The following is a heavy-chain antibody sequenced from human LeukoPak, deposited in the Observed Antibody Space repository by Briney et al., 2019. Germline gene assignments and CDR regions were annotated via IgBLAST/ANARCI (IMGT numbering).Heavy chain of an antibody. Sequence: PSETLSLTCTVSGGSISSYYWSWIRQPAGKGLEWIGRIYSSGSSNYNPSLKGRVTMSVDTSKNQFSLKLTSVTAADTAVYYFARINSGSFDYWGQGTLVTVSS. CDR1: GGSISSYY. CDR3: ARINSGSFDY. D-gene: IGHD1-26*01. V-gene: IGHV4-4*07. CDR2: IYSSGSS. J-gene: IGHJ4*02.